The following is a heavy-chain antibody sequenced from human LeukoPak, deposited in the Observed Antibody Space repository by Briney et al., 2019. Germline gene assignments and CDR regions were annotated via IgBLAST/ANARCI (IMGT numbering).Heavy chain of an antibody. J-gene: IGHJ5*02. CDR2: IWYDGSNQ. Sequence: GGSLRLSCAASGFTFSSYSMNWVRQAPGKGLEWVALIWYDGSNQEYADSVKGRFTISRDNSKNTLYLQMNSLRDEDTAIYYCARDQGTATTAPKRKGRFDPWGQGTLVTVSS. D-gene: IGHD1-1*01. CDR1: GFTFSSYS. CDR3: ARDQGTATTAPKRKGRFDP. V-gene: IGHV3-33*08.